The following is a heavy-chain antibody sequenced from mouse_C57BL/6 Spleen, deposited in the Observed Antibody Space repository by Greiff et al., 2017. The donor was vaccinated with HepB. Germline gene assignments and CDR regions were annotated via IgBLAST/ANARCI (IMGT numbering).Heavy chain of an antibody. CDR3: ARSGLESWFAY. J-gene: IGHJ3*01. Sequence: QVQLKQSGAELARPGASVKLSCKASGYTFTSYGISWVKQRTGQGLEWIGEIYPRSGNTYYNEKFKGKATLTADKSSSTAYMELRSLTSEDSAVYFCARSGLESWFAYWGQGTLVTVSA. CDR1: GYTFTSYG. D-gene: IGHD3-2*02. V-gene: IGHV1-81*01. CDR2: IYPRSGNT.